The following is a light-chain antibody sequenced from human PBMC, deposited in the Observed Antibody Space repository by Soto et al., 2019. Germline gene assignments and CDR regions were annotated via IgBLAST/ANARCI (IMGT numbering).Light chain of an antibody. Sequence: EIVITQSPATLSVSPGERATLSCRASQTVSNYLAWYQQRPGQAPRLLIYDASKRAPGIPARFSGSGSGTDFTLTISSLESEDFAVYYCQQGSNWPRTFGQGTRLEIK. J-gene: IGKJ5*01. CDR3: QQGSNWPRT. V-gene: IGKV3-11*01. CDR2: DAS. CDR1: QTVSNY.